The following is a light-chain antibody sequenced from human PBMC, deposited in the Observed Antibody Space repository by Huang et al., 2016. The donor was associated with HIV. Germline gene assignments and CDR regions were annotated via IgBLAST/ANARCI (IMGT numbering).Light chain of an antibody. CDR2: DAH. V-gene: IGKV3D-20*01. CDR1: QSVRNHY. CDR3: QQYSTSSYT. Sequence: IVLTQSPATLSLSPGERATLTCGASQSVRNHYLAGYQQKPGLAPRLLVYDAHVRATGIPDRFSGSGSGTDFTLTISRLEPEDFAMYYCQQYSTSSYTFGQGTKVDI. J-gene: IGKJ2*01.